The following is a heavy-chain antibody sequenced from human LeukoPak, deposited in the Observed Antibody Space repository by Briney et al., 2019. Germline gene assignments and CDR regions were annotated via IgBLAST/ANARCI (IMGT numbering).Heavy chain of an antibody. V-gene: IGHV3-11*04. CDR2: ISSSGSTI. CDR1: GFIFSDYY. D-gene: IGHD3-10*01. Sequence: PRGSLRLSCAASGFIFSDYYMTWIRQAPGKGLEWISYISSSGSTIYYADSVKGRVTISRDNAKDLMNLQMNSLRVEDTAVYYCARMGFASHYYYMDVWGKGTTVTVSS. CDR3: ARMGFASHYYYMDV. J-gene: IGHJ6*03.